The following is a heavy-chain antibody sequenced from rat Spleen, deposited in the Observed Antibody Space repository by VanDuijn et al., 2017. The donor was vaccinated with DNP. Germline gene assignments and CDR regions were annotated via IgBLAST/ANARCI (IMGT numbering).Heavy chain of an antibody. CDR3: ARQARVYHFDY. CDR1: GFTFSNYY. V-gene: IGHV5-25*01. Sequence: EVQLVESGGGLVQPGRSLKLSCAASGFTFSNYYMAWVRQAPKKGLEWVATISTSGSRAYYPDSVKGRFTISSDDAKSSLYRQMNSLKSDDTATSYCARQARVYHFDYWGQGVMVTVSS. J-gene: IGHJ2*01. CDR2: ISTSGSRA. D-gene: IGHD1-6*01.